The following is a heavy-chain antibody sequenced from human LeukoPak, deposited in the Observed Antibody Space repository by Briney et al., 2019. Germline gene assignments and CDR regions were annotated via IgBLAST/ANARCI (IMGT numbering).Heavy chain of an antibody. J-gene: IGHJ4*02. CDR2: IYYSGST. Sequence: SETLSLTCTVSGGSISSYYWSWIRQPPGKGLEWIGYIYYSGSTNYNPSLKSRVTISVDASKNQFSLNLTSVTAADTAVYYCARVSGYGGNSGVWGQGTLATVSS. CDR1: GGSISSYY. V-gene: IGHV4-59*01. D-gene: IGHD4-23*01. CDR3: ARVSGYGGNSGV.